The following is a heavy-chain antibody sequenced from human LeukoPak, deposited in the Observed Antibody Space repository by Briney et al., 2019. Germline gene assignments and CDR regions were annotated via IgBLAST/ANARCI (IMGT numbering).Heavy chain of an antibody. CDR2: IYYSGST. Sequence: NSSETLSLTCTVSGGSISSYYWSWIRQPPGKGLEWIGYIYYSGSTNYNPSLKSRVTISVDTSKNQFSLKLSSVTAADTAVYYCARHGAGVPFPNWFDPWGQGTLVTVSS. CDR3: ARHGAGVPFPNWFDP. D-gene: IGHD3-10*01. V-gene: IGHV4-59*08. CDR1: GGSISSYY. J-gene: IGHJ5*02.